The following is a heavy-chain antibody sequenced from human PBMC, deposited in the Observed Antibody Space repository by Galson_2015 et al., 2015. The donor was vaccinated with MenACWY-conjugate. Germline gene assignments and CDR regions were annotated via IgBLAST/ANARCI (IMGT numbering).Heavy chain of an antibody. Sequence: QSGAEVKKSGESLEISCTGSGYIFTNYWIGWVRQMPGKGLEWMGIIYPGDSRTTYSPSFQGQVTISADRFISTAYLQWSSLKASDTAMYYCVRGSVGAYWGQGTLVTVSS. D-gene: IGHD3-10*01. J-gene: IGHJ4*02. CDR1: GYIFTNYW. V-gene: IGHV5-51*01. CDR2: IYPGDSRT. CDR3: VRGSVGAY.